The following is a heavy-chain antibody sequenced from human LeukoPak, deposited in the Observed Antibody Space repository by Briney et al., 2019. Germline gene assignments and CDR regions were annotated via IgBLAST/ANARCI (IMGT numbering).Heavy chain of an antibody. CDR2: MNPNSGNT. CDR3: ARGRPTRRTGTTRGYYYGMDV. V-gene: IGHV1-8*01. CDR1: GYTLTSYD. J-gene: IGHJ6*02. Sequence: VASVKVSCKASGYTLTSYDINWVRQATGQGLEWMGWMNPNSGNTGYAQKFQGRVTMTRNTSISTAYMELSSLRSEDTAVYYCARGRPTRRTGTTRGYYYGMDVWGQGTTVTVSS. D-gene: IGHD1-7*01.